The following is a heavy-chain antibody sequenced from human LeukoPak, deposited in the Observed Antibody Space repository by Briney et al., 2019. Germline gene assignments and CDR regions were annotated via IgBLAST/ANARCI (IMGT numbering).Heavy chain of an antibody. CDR1: GGSISSYY. CDR3: ARTTYYYGSSGYYFSAFDI. V-gene: IGHV4-59*01. D-gene: IGHD3-22*01. J-gene: IGHJ3*02. CDR2: SYYSGST. Sequence: SETLSLTCTVSGGSISSYYWSWIRQPPGKGLEWIGYSYYSGSTNYNPSLKSRVTISVDTSKNQFSLKLSSVTAADTAVYYCARTTYYYGSSGYYFSAFDIWGQGTMVTVSS.